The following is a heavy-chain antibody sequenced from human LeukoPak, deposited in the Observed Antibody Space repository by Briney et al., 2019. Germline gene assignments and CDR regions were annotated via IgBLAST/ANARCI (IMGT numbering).Heavy chain of an antibody. D-gene: IGHD1-26*01. CDR2: IYYSGST. J-gene: IGHJ4*02. V-gene: IGHV4-39*01. CDR3: AREVGAKVSSTFDY. Sequence: SETLSLTCTVSGGSISSSSYYWGWIRQPPGKGLEWIGSIYYSGSTYYNPSLKSRVTISVDTSKNQFSLKLSSVTAADTAVYYCAREVGAKVSSTFDYWGQGTLVTVSS. CDR1: GGSISSSSYY.